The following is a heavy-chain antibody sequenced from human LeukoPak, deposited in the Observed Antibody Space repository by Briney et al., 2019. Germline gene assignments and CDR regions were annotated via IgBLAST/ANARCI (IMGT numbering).Heavy chain of an antibody. CDR1: GGSISSYY. V-gene: IGHV4-59*01. CDR2: IYYSGST. CDR3: ARFGSSTSSAPY. J-gene: IGHJ4*02. D-gene: IGHD2-2*01. Sequence: PSETLSLTCTVSGGSISSYYWSWIRQPPGKGLEWVGYIYYSGSTNYNPSLKSRVTISVDTSKNQFSLKLSSVTAADTAVYYCARFGSSTSSAPYWGQGTLVTVSS.